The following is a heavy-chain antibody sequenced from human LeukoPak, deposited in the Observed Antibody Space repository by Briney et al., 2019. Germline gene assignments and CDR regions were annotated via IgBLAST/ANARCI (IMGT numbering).Heavy chain of an antibody. CDR3: ARARGRSGELSEDEY. CDR2: ISSSGSTI. J-gene: IGHJ4*02. Sequence: PGGSLRLSCAASGFTFSSYDMNWVRQAPGKGLEWVSYISSSGSTIYYADSVKGRFTTSRDNAKTSLYLQMNSLRAEDTAAYYYARARGRSGELSEDEYRGQRTIVT. CDR1: GFTFSSYD. D-gene: IGHD3-10*01. V-gene: IGHV3-48*03.